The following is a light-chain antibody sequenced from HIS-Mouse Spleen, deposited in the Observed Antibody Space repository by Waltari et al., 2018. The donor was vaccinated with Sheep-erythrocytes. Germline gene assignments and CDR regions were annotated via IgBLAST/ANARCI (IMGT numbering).Light chain of an antibody. CDR3: QAWDSSTAWNVV. J-gene: IGLJ2*01. V-gene: IGLV3-1*01. CDR2: QDS. Sequence: SYELTQPPSVSVSPGQTASITCSGDKLGDKYACWYQQKPGQSPVLVIYQDSKRPSGIPERFSGSNSGNTATLTISGTQAMDEADYYCQAWDSSTAWNVVFGGATKLTVL. CDR1: KLGDKY.